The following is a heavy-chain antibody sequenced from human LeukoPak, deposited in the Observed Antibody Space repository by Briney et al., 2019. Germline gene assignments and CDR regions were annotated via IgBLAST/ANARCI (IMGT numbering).Heavy chain of an antibody. D-gene: IGHD5-18*01. J-gene: IGHJ4*02. Sequence: SETLSLTCTVSGGSISSGDYYWSWIRQPPGKGLEWIGYIYYSGSTYYNPSLKSRVTISVDTSKNQFSLKLSSVTAADTAVYYCASSGYSYGRWSGLIDYWGQGTLVTVSS. CDR2: IYYSGST. CDR3: ASSGYSYGRWSGLIDY. CDR1: GGSISSGDYY. V-gene: IGHV4-30-4*01.